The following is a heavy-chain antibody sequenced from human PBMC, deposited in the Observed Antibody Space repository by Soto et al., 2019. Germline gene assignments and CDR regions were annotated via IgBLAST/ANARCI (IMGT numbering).Heavy chain of an antibody. CDR3: VRLKSNSWLGS. Sequence: SETLSLTCAVSGGSISSSNWWCWVRQHPGKRLVWIGEIYHSGSTNYNPSLKSRLTISVDKFKNQLSLELGAVTAVDSAVYYCVRLKSNSWLGSWGQGTLVTVSS. CDR1: GGSISSSNW. V-gene: IGHV4-4*02. CDR2: IYHSGST. J-gene: IGHJ5*01.